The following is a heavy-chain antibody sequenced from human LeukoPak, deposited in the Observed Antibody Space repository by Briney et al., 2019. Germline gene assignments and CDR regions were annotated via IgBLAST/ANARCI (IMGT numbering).Heavy chain of an antibody. V-gene: IGHV3-23*01. CDR2: ISGSGGST. J-gene: IGHJ4*02. CDR3: AKDPRLTMTTVTIGFDY. Sequence: GGSLRLSCVASEFTFSSYAMNWVRQAPGKGLEWVSAISGSGGSTYYADSVKGRFIISRDNSKNTLYLQMNSLRAEDTAVYYCAKDPRLTMTTVTIGFDYWGQGTLVTVSS. D-gene: IGHD4-17*01. CDR1: EFTFSSYA.